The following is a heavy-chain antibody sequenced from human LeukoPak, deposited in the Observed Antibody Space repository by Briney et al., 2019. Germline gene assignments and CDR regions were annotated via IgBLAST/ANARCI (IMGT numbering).Heavy chain of an antibody. CDR3: ARGGDDSSGYYYGNAFDI. Sequence: ASVKVSCKASGYTFTSYDINWVRQATGQGLEWMGWVNPNSGNTGYAQKFQGRVTMTRNTSISTAYMELSSLRSEDTAVYYCARGGDDSSGYYYGNAFDIWGQGTMVTVSS. D-gene: IGHD3-22*01. J-gene: IGHJ3*02. V-gene: IGHV1-8*01. CDR1: GYTFTSYD. CDR2: VNPNSGNT.